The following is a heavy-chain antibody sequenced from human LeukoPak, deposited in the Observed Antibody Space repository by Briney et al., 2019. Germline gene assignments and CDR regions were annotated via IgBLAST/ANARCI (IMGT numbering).Heavy chain of an antibody. CDR1: GFTFSGSA. V-gene: IGHV3-73*01. CDR3: TSTIRGYYDFWSGSDHNYGMDV. Sequence: GGSLRLSCAPSGFTFSGSAMHGVRQAPGEGLERVARIRSKANSYATAYAASVTGRSTISRDDSKNTAYLQMNSLKTEDTAVYYCTSTIRGYYDFWSGSDHNYGMDVWGQGTTVTVSS. D-gene: IGHD3-3*01. J-gene: IGHJ6*02. CDR2: IRSKANSYAT.